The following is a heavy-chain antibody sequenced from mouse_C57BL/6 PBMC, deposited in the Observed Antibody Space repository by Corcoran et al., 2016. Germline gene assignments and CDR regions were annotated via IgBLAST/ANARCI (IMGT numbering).Heavy chain of an antibody. V-gene: IGHV9-3*01. J-gene: IGHJ3*01. CDR3: ARSYYDYGGIFAY. CDR1: GYTFTTYG. Sequence: QIQLVQSGPELKKPGETVKISCKASGYTFTTYGMSWVKQAPGKGLKWMGWINTYSGVPTYADDFKGRFAFSLETSASTAYLQINNLKNEDTATYFCARSYYDYGGIFAYWGQGTLVTVSA. CDR2: INTYSGVP. D-gene: IGHD2-4*01.